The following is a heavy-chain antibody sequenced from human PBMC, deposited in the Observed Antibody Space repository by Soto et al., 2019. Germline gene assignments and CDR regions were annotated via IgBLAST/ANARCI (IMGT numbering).Heavy chain of an antibody. CDR3: ATEHGYGDYVYPDRYLDY. D-gene: IGHD4-17*01. CDR1: GYTLTELS. J-gene: IGHJ4*02. Sequence: ASVKVSCKVSGYTLTELSMHWVRQAPGKGLEWMGGFDPEDGETIYAQKFQGRVTMTEDTSTDTAYMELSSLRSEDTAVYYFATEHGYGDYVYPDRYLDYWGQGTLVTVFS. CDR2: FDPEDGET. V-gene: IGHV1-24*01.